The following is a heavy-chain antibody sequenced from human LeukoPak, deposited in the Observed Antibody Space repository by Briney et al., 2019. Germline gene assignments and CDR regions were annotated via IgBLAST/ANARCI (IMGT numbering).Heavy chain of an antibody. CDR2: IIPILGIA. CDR1: GGTFSSYA. J-gene: IGHJ6*02. CDR3: ARVGCSSTSCYEIDYYYYGMDV. Sequence: SVKVSCKASGGTFSSYAISWVRQAPGQGLEWMGRIIPILGIANYAQRFQGRVTITADKSTSTAYMELSSLRSEDTAVYYCARVGCSSTSCYEIDYYYYGMDVWGQGTTVTVSS. V-gene: IGHV1-69*04. D-gene: IGHD2-2*01.